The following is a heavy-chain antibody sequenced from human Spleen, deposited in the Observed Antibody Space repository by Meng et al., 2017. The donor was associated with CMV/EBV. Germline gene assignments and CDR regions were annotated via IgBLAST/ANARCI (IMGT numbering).Heavy chain of an antibody. CDR1: GFAFDNYG. D-gene: IGHD3-22*01. J-gene: IGHJ4*02. Sequence: GESLKISCAASGFAFDNYGMNWVRQAPGKGLEWVARTRNKDNSYTAEYAASVKGRFSISRDGSKNSLFLQMNSLKTEDTAVYYCVRGGYDSGWRSLDCWGQGTLVTVSS. CDR3: VRGGYDSGWRSLDC. CDR2: TRNKDNSYTA. V-gene: IGHV3-72*01.